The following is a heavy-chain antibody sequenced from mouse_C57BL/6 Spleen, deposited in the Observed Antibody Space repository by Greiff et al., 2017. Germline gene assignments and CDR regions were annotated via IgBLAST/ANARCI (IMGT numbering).Heavy chain of an antibody. V-gene: IGHV1-43*01. D-gene: IGHD1-1*01. CDR2: INPSTGGT. CDR3: ASSYYYGSSYFDY. J-gene: IGHJ2*01. CDR1: GYSFTGYY. Sequence: EVKLVESGPELVKPGASVKISCKASGYSFTGYYMHWVKQSSEKSLEWIGEINPSTGGTSYNQKFKGKATLTVDKSSSTAYMQLKSLTSEDSAVYYCASSYYYGSSYFDYWGQGTTLTVSS.